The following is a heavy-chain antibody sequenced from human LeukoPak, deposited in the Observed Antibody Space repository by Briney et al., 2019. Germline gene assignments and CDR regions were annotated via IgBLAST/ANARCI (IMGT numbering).Heavy chain of an antibody. Sequence: GASVEVSCKASGYTFTGYYILWVRQASGQGLEWMGWINPNSGGTNYAQKFQGRVTMTRDTSISTACMELSRLRSDDTAVYYCARSTTPTYYDFWSGLAPFDYWGQGTLVTVSS. V-gene: IGHV1-2*02. J-gene: IGHJ4*02. D-gene: IGHD3-3*01. CDR3: ARSTTPTYYDFWSGLAPFDY. CDR1: GYTFTGYY. CDR2: INPNSGGT.